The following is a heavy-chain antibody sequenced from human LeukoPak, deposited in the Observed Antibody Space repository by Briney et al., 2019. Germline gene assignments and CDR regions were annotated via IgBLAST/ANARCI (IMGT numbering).Heavy chain of an antibody. D-gene: IGHD1-26*01. J-gene: IGHJ4*02. V-gene: IGHV1-69*05. CDR1: GGTFSSYA. CDR3: ASSYSGRYGGQEGYFDY. CDR2: IIPIFGTA. Sequence: SVKVSCKASGGTFSSYAISWVRQAPGQGLEWMGRIIPIFGTANYAQKLQGRVTITTDESTSTAYMELSSLRSEDTAVYYCASSYSGRYGGQEGYFDYWGQGTLVTVSS.